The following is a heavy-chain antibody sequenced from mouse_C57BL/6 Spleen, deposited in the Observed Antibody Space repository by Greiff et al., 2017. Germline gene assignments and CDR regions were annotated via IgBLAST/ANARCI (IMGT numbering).Heavy chain of an antibody. Sequence: QAQLKQSGPGLVQPSQSLSITCTVSGFSLTSYGVHWVRQSQGKGLEWLGVIWGGGSTVYNAAFISRLSISKDNSKSQVFFKMNSLQANDTAIYYCATPYGNLSWFAYWGQGTLVTVSA. CDR3: ATPYGNLSWFAY. V-gene: IGHV2-2*02. J-gene: IGHJ3*01. D-gene: IGHD1-1*01. CDR1: GFSLTSYG. CDR2: IWGGGST.